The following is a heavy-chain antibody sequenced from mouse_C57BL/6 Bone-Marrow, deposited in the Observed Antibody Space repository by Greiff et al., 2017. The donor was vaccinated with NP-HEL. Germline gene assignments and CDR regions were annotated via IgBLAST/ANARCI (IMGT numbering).Heavy chain of an antibody. J-gene: IGHJ2*01. CDR1: GYTFTSYG. Sequence: VQLQESGAELARPGASVKLSCKASGYTFTSYGISWVKQRTGQGLEWIGEIYPRSGNTYYNEKFKGKATLTADKSSSTAYMELRSLTSEDSAVYFCARDYDGYYVDYWGQGTTLTVSS. CDR3: ARDYDGYYVDY. D-gene: IGHD2-3*01. CDR2: IYPRSGNT. V-gene: IGHV1-81*01.